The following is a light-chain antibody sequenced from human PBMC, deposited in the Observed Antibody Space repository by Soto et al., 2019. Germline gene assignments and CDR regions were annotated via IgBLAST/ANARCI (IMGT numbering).Light chain of an antibody. CDR1: SSEVGAYNY. V-gene: IGLV2-8*01. Sequence: QSVLTQPPSASGSPGQSVTISCTGTSSEVGAYNYVSWYQQHPGKAPRLMIYDVSKRPSGVPDRFSGSKSGNTASLTVSGLQAEDEADYFCSSYAGRHSYVFGAGTKVTVL. J-gene: IGLJ1*01. CDR2: DVS. CDR3: SSYAGRHSYV.